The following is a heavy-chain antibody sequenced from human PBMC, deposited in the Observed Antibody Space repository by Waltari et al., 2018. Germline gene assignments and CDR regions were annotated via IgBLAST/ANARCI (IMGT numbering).Heavy chain of an antibody. CDR1: GSSISSYY. V-gene: IGHV4-59*01. CDR2: IYYSGST. J-gene: IGHJ6*03. Sequence: QVQLQESGPGLVMPSATLSLTCTVPGSSISSYYWSWIRQPPGKGLEWIGYIYYSGSTNYNPSLKSRVTISVDTSKNQFSLKLSSVTAADTAVYYCARVPAYYYYYMDVWGKGTTVTVSS. CDR3: ARVPAYYYYYMDV.